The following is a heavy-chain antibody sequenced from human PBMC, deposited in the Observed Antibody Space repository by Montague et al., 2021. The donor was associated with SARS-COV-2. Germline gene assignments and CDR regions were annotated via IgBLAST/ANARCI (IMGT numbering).Heavy chain of an antibody. CDR1: GGSFSGYY. J-gene: IGHJ6*03. V-gene: IGHV4-34*01. Sequence: SETLSLTCAVYGGSFSGYYWSWIRQPPGKGLEWIGEINHSRSTNYNPSLKSRVTISVDTSKNQFSLKLSSVTAADTAVYYCARARQDVVVPALGIGAYYYYYYMDVWGKGTTVTVSS. CDR3: ARARQDVVVPALGIGAYYYYYYMDV. CDR2: INHSRST. D-gene: IGHD2-2*01.